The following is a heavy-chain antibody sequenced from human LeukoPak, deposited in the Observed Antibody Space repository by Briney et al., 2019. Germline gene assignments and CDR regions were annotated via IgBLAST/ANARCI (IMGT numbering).Heavy chain of an antibody. CDR1: GYTFTSYD. CDR3: ARGMPLGNAFDI. V-gene: IGHV1-8*01. J-gene: IGHJ3*02. CDR2: MNPNSGNT. Sequence: ASVKVSCKASGYTFTSYDINWVRQATGQGLEWMGWMNPNSGNTGYAQKFQGRVTMTRNTSISTAYMELSSLRSEDTAVYCCARGMPLGNAFDIWGQGTMVTVSS. D-gene: IGHD1-14*01.